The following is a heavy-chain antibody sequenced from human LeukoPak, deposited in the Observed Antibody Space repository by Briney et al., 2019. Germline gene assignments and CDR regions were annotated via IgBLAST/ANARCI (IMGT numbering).Heavy chain of an antibody. J-gene: IGHJ3*02. CDR2: IRFEGSNK. CDR3: AKDSSVFIAVAGTGDAFDI. V-gene: IGHV3-30*02. D-gene: IGHD6-19*01. Sequence: GGSLRLSCPPPGLPFSSYGMPWARRAPGKGVGWVAFIRFEGSNKYYADSVKGRFTISRDNSKNTLYLQMNSLRAEDTAVYYCAKDSSVFIAVAGTGDAFDIWGQGTMVTVSS. CDR1: GLPFSSYG.